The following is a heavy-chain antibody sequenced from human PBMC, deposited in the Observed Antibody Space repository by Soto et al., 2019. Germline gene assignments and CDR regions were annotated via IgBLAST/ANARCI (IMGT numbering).Heavy chain of an antibody. CDR1: CYSIISGYH. V-gene: IGHV4-38-2*02. CDR3: ARQDRVVAEGRWFDP. CDR2: VHYSVNS. J-gene: IGHJ5*02. D-gene: IGHD2-15*01. Sequence: PSETLSLTGTVSCYSIISGYHFAWIRHPPWKGLDWLGSVHYSVNSYYNPSLKGGLTISFDKSKNQFSLNLSSVTAADTAVYYCARQDRVVAEGRWFDPWGQGTLVTVSS.